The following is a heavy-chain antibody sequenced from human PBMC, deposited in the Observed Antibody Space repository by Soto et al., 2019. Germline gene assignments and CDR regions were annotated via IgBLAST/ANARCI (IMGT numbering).Heavy chain of an antibody. CDR2: IWYDGSNK. J-gene: IGHJ4*02. D-gene: IGHD1-26*01. V-gene: IGHV3-33*01. CDR3: VTLALGKFDY. Sequence: GGSLRLSCAASGFTFSSYGMHWVRQAPGKGLEWVAVIWYDGSNKYYADSVKGRFTISRDNSKNTLYLQMDSLRAEDTAVYYCVTLALGKFDYWGQGNLVTVSS. CDR1: GFTFSSYG.